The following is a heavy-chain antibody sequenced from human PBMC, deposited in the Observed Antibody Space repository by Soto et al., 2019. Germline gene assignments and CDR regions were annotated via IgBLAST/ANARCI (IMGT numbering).Heavy chain of an antibody. J-gene: IGHJ4*02. Sequence: QVQLQESGPGLVKPSQTLSLTCTVSGGSISSADYYWIWIRQHPGKGLEGIGYIYYSGSTYYNPSLKSRVTISVDTSKNQFSLKLTSVTAADTAVYYCARYGSGTYYPTTFDYWGQGTLVTVSS. CDR1: GGSISSADYY. CDR3: ARYGSGTYYPTTFDY. V-gene: IGHV4-31*03. CDR2: IYYSGST. D-gene: IGHD3-10*01.